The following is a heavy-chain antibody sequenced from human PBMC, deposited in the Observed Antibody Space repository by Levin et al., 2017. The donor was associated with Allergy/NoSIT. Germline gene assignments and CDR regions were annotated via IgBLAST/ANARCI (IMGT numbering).Heavy chain of an antibody. CDR2: IIPVFHTT. CDR1: GGPFRSFA. Sequence: GASVKVSCKASGGPFRSFAISWVRQAPGQGLEWMGGIIPVFHTTHYAQKLQGRVTITADESTSTADESTSTSYMELSNLRPEDTAVYYCVVLENRNYNPTSYCFYGMDVWGQGTTVIVSS. J-gene: IGHJ6*02. V-gene: IGHV1-69*13. D-gene: IGHD1-7*01. CDR3: VVLENRNYNPTSYCFYGMDV.